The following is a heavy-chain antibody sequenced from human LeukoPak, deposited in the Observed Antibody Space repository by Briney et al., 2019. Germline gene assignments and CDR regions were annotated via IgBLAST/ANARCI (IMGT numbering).Heavy chain of an antibody. D-gene: IGHD2-2*01. CDR1: GFTFSSYG. CDR3: AKESGGGYCSSTSCYYPNHFDY. Sequence: PGGSLRLSCAASGFTFSSYGMHWVRQAPGKGLEWVAVISYDGSNKYYADSVKGRFTISRDNSKNTLYLQMNSLRAEDTAVYYCAKESGGGYCSSTSCYYPNHFDYWGQGTLVTVSS. CDR2: ISYDGSNK. J-gene: IGHJ4*02. V-gene: IGHV3-30*18.